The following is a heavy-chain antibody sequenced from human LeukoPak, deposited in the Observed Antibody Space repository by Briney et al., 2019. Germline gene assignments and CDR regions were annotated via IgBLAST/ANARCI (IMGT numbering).Heavy chain of an antibody. CDR2: ISGSGDST. J-gene: IGHJ4*02. D-gene: IGHD3-9*01. CDR1: ALTFSNYA. Sequence: PGASLRLSCAASALTFSNYAMSWVRQAPGKGLEWVSAISGSGDSTYYADSVKGRFTISRDNSKNTLYLQMNSLRAEDTAVYYCAKWGDYDVLTGYYVSDYWGQGALVTVSS. V-gene: IGHV3-23*01. CDR3: AKWGDYDVLTGYYVSDY.